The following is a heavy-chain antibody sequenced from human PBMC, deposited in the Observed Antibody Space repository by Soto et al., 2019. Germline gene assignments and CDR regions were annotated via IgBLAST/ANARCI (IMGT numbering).Heavy chain of an antibody. D-gene: IGHD2-21*02. V-gene: IGHV4-34*01. Sequence: QVQLQQWGAGLLKPSETLSLTCAVYGGSFSGYYWSWIRQPPGKGLEWIGEINHSGSTNYNPSLKSRVTISVDTSKNQFSLKLSSVTAADTAVYYCARDVVTAAPAYYYYGMDVWGQGTTVTVSS. CDR1: GGSFSGYY. J-gene: IGHJ6*02. CDR3: ARDVVTAAPAYYYYGMDV. CDR2: INHSGST.